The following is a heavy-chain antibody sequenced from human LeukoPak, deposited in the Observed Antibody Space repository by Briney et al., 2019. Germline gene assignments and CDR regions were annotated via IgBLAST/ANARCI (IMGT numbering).Heavy chain of an antibody. CDR3: ARRAGAYSHPYDY. Sequence: GGSLRLSCAASRFTLSSFEMNWVRQAPGKGLEWVSFIYSDNTHYSDSVKGRFTISRDNSKNTLYLQMNSLRAEDTAVYYCARRAGAYSHPYDYWGQGTLVTVSS. CDR1: RFTLSSFE. CDR2: IYSDNT. D-gene: IGHD4/OR15-4a*01. V-gene: IGHV3-53*01. J-gene: IGHJ4*02.